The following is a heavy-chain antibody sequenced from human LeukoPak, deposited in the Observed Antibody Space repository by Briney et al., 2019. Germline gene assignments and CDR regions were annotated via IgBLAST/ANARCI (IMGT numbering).Heavy chain of an antibody. CDR1: GFTVSGNY. Sequence: GGSLRLSCEASGFTVSGNYMNWIRQAPGKGLEWVSVIYSGGNTYYADSVKGRFSISRDNSKNTLYLQMNSLRVEDTAVYYCAGPRLSAEYFQFWGQGTLVAVSS. J-gene: IGHJ1*01. CDR2: IYSGGNT. V-gene: IGHV3-66*01. CDR3: AGPRLSAEYFQF.